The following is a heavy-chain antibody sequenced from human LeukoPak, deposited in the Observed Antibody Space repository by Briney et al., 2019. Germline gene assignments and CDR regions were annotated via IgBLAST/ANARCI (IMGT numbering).Heavy chain of an antibody. D-gene: IGHD1-7*01. CDR1: GFTFSNAW. Sequence: PGGSLRLSCAASGFTFSNAWMSWVRQAPGKGLEWVGRIKSKTDGGTTDYAAPVKGRFTISRDDSKNTLYLQMNSLKTEDTALYYCTTDPTPGITGTTGYWGQGTLVTVSS. J-gene: IGHJ4*02. CDR3: TTDPTPGITGTTGY. CDR2: IKSKTDGGTT. V-gene: IGHV3-15*01.